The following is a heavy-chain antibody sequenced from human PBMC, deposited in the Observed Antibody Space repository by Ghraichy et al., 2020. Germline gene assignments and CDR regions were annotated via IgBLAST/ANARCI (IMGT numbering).Heavy chain of an antibody. Sequence: SETLSLTCTVSGYSISSGYYWAWIRQSPGKGLEWIGSIYHSGGTYYNPSLRGRVTISADTSKNQFSLKLSSVTAADTAVYYCALVMVYADDDYWGQGTLVTVSS. CDR3: ALVMVYADDDY. CDR1: GYSISSGYY. CDR2: IYHSGGT. J-gene: IGHJ4*02. V-gene: IGHV4-38-2*02. D-gene: IGHD2-8*01.